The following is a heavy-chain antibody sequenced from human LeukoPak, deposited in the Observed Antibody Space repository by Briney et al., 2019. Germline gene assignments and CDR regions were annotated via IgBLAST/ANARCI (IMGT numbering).Heavy chain of an antibody. CDR3: ARPTYSGSYYWFDY. CDR1: GFTFSSYG. CDR2: IWYDGSNK. Sequence: PGRSLRLSCAASGFTFSSYGMHWVRQAPGKGLEWVAVIWYDGSNKYYADSVKGRFTIFRDNSKNTLYLQMNSLRAEDTAVYYCARPTYSGSYYWFDYWGQGTLVTVSS. D-gene: IGHD1-26*01. J-gene: IGHJ4*02. V-gene: IGHV3-33*01.